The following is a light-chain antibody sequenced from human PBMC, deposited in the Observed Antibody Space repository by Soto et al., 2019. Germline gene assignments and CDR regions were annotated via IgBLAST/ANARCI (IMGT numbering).Light chain of an antibody. V-gene: IGKV3-20*01. J-gene: IGKJ4*01. Sequence: EIVLTQSPGTLSLSPGERATLSCRASQSVSSNLAWYQQKPGQAPRLLIYGASSRATAIPDRFSGSGSGTDFTLTISRLEPEDFAVYYCQQYASSPLTFGRGTKVDI. CDR2: GAS. CDR3: QQYASSPLT. CDR1: QSVSSN.